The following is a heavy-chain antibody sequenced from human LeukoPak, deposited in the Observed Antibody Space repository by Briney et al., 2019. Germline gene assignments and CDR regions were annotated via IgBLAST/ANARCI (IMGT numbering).Heavy chain of an antibody. CDR1: GYSISSGYY. Sequence: SETLSLTCTVSGYSISSGYYWSWIRQPPGKGLEWIGSIYHSGSTYYNPSLKSRVTISVDTSKNQFSLKLSSVTAADTAVYYCARKDVVVVAATRQTHFDPWGQGTLVTVSS. CDR2: IYHSGST. J-gene: IGHJ5*02. V-gene: IGHV4-38-2*02. D-gene: IGHD2-15*01. CDR3: ARKDVVVVAATRQTHFDP.